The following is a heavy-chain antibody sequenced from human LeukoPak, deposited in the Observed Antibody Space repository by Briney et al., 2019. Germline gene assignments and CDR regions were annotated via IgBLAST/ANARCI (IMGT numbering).Heavy chain of an antibody. V-gene: IGHV3-23*01. CDR1: GFTFSSYA. D-gene: IGHD2-21*02. J-gene: IGHJ4*02. Sequence: PGGSLRLSCAASGFTFSSYAMSWVRQAPGKGLEWVSAISGSGGSTYYADSVKGRFTISRDNSKNTLYLQMNSLRAEDTAVYYCAKDLAYCGGDCYSPNYFDYWGQGTLATVSS. CDR3: AKDLAYCGGDCYSPNYFDY. CDR2: ISGSGGST.